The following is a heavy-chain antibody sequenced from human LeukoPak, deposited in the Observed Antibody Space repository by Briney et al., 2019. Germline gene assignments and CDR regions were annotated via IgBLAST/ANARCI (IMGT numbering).Heavy chain of an antibody. D-gene: IGHD4-17*01. CDR2: ISWNSGSI. CDR3: AKDSFWSVTTYRFDY. CDR1: GFTFDDYA. V-gene: IGHV3-9*01. Sequence: PGRSLRLSCAASGFTFDDYAMHWVRQAPGKGLEWVSGISWNSGSIGYADSVKGRFTISRDNAKNSLYLQMNSLRAEDTALYYCAKDSFWSVTTYRFDYWGQGTLVTVSS. J-gene: IGHJ4*02.